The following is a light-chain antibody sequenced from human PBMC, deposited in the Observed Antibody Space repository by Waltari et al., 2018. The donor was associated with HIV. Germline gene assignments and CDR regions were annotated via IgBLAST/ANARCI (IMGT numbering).Light chain of an antibody. CDR3: QQYYTTSPLT. CDR1: QSILYSSNNKNF. J-gene: IGKJ4*01. V-gene: IGKV4-1*01. Sequence: DIVMTHSPDSLAVSLGERATINCRSSQSILYSSNNKNFLAWYQQKPGQPPKLLIYWASTRESGVPDRFSGSGSGTDFTLTISSLQAEDVAVYYCQQYYTTSPLTFGGGTKVEIK. CDR2: WAS.